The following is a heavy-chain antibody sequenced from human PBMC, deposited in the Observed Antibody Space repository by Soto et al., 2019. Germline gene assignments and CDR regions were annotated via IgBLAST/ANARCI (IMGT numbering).Heavy chain of an antibody. Sequence: GSLRLSCAASGFTFSDYYMSWIRQAPGKGLEWVAVIWYDGSNKYYADSVKGRFTISRDNSKNTLYLQMNSLRAEDTAVYYCARDSSSWYYYYYGMDVWGQGTTVTVSS. D-gene: IGHD6-13*01. CDR2: IWYDGSNK. J-gene: IGHJ6*02. V-gene: IGHV3-33*08. CDR3: ARDSSSWYYYYYGMDV. CDR1: GFTFSDYY.